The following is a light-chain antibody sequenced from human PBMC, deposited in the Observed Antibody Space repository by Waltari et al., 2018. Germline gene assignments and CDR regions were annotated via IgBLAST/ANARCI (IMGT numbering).Light chain of an antibody. CDR2: DIS. CDR3: QKYERLPAT. J-gene: IGKJ1*01. CDR1: QNIGRC. V-gene: IGKV3-20*01. Sequence: EIVLTQSPGTLSLSLGDRATLSCRASQNIGRCVVWYQQRPGQAPRLLIYDISRRATGIPDRFSGSGYGTDFSLTISRLEPEDFAVYYCQKYERLPATFGQGTTVEIK.